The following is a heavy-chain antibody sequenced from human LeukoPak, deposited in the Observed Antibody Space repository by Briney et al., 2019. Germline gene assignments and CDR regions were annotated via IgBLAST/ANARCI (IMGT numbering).Heavy chain of an antibody. CDR2: INPNSGGT. D-gene: IGHD2-8*01. Sequence: ASVKVSCKASGYTFTGYYMHWVRQAPGQGLEWMGWINPNSGGTNYAQEFQGRVTMTRDTSISTAYMELSRLRSDDTAVYYCARVPIVLMVYAIPYYFDYWGQGTLVTVSS. V-gene: IGHV1-2*02. CDR3: ARVPIVLMVYAIPYYFDY. CDR1: GYTFTGYY. J-gene: IGHJ4*02.